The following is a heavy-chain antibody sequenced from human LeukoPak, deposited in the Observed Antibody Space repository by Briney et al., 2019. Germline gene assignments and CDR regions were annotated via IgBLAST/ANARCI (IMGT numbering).Heavy chain of an antibody. V-gene: IGHV4-39*07. D-gene: IGHD3-22*01. CDR2: IYYSGST. Sequence: SETLSLTCTVSGGSISSSSYYWGWIRQPPGKGLEWIGSIYYSGSTYYNPSLKSRVTISVDTSKNQFSLKLSSVTAADTAVYYCAREQADYYDSSGYSLDYWGQGTLVTVSS. CDR1: GGSISSSSYY. CDR3: AREQADYYDSSGYSLDY. J-gene: IGHJ4*02.